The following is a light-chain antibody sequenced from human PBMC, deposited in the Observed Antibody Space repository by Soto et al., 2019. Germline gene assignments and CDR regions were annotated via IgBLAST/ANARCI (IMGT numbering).Light chain of an antibody. V-gene: IGLV2-14*01. J-gene: IGLJ2*01. CDR2: AVN. Sequence: QPALTQAASVSGSPGQSITISCTGTSSDIGAYNYVSWYQQRPGKAPKVLIYAVNNRPSGISDRFSGSKSGNTASLTISGLQAEDEAVYYCNSYTNSDTVIFGGGTKLTVL. CDR1: SSDIGAYNY. CDR3: NSYTNSDTVI.